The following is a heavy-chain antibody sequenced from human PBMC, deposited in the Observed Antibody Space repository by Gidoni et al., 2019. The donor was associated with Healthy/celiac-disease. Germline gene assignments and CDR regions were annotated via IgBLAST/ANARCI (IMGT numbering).Heavy chain of an antibody. CDR1: GFTFSSYA. CDR3: AKIYCSSTSCYRGGWYFDY. CDR2: ISGSGGST. J-gene: IGHJ4*02. Sequence: EVQLLESGGGLVQPGGSLRLSCAASGFTFSSYAMSWVRQAPGKGLEWVSAISGSGGSTYYADYVKGRFTISRDNSKNTLYLQMNSLRAEDTAVYYCAKIYCSSTSCYRGGWYFDYWGQGTLVTVSS. D-gene: IGHD2-2*02. V-gene: IGHV3-23*01.